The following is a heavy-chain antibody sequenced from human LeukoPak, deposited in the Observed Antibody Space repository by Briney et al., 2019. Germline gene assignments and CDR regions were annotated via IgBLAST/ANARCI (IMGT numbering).Heavy chain of an antibody. D-gene: IGHD1-1*01. CDR1: GGSINSTNW. CDR2: IYYSGSP. V-gene: IGHV4/OR15-8*01. Sequence: PSETLSLTCGVSGGSINSTNWWTRVRPPPGKGLECIGSIYYSGSPYYNPSLKSRVTISADTSKNQFSLRLSSVSAADTAVYYCATWRTAKTGFDYWGQGTLVTVSS. J-gene: IGHJ4*02. CDR3: ATWRTAKTGFDY.